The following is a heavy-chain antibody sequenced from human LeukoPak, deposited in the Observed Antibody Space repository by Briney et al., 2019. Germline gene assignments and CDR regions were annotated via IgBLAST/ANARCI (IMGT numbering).Heavy chain of an antibody. D-gene: IGHD3-22*01. CDR1: GGSISSYY. CDR3: ASANYYDSSGYPNYYFDY. CDR2: IYYSGST. V-gene: IGHV4-59*08. Sequence: PSETLSLTCTVSGGSISSYYWSWIRQPPGKGLEWIAYIYYSGSTNYNPSLKSRVTISVDTSKNQFSLKLSSVTAADTAVYYCASANYYDSSGYPNYYFDYWGQGTLVTVSS. J-gene: IGHJ4*02.